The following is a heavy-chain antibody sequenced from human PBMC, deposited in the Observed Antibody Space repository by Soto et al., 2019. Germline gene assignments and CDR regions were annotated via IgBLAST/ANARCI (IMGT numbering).Heavy chain of an antibody. V-gene: IGHV1-69*13. CDR2: IIPIFGTA. CDR1: GGTFSSYP. Sequence: ASVKVSCKASGGTFSSYPISWVRQAPGQGLEWMGGIIPIFGTANYAQKFQGRVTITADESTSTAYMELSSLRSEDTAVYYCARGATVRIYYYYYGMDVWGQGTTVTVSS. D-gene: IGHD4-17*01. J-gene: IGHJ6*02. CDR3: ARGATVRIYYYYYGMDV.